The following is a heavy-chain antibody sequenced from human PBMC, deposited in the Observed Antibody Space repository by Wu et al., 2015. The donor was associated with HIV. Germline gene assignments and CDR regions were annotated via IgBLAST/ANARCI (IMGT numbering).Heavy chain of an antibody. CDR3: ASGQYGDSVTFDY. CDR2: INPKSGGT. D-gene: IGHD4-17*01. J-gene: IGHJ4*02. CDR1: GYTFTGYY. Sequence: QVQLVQSGAEVKKAGASVKVSCKASGYTFTGYYMHWVRQAPGQGLEWMGWINPKSGGTYSAQKFQGRVTMTRDTSITTAYMELSSLRTDDTAIYYCASGQYGDSVTFDYWARERWSPSPQ. V-gene: IGHV1-2*02.